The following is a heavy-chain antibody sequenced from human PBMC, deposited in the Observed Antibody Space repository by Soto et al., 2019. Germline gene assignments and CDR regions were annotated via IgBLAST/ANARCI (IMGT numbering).Heavy chain of an antibody. J-gene: IGHJ3*02. Sequence: GASVKGACKASGYSFTSYYMHWGRQAPRQGLEWMGIINPSGGSTSYAQKFQGRVTMTRDTSTSTVYMELSSLRSEDTAVYYCASLSPDSSGYQDSDAFDIWGQGTMVTVSS. CDR2: INPSGGST. V-gene: IGHV1-46*01. CDR3: ASLSPDSSGYQDSDAFDI. CDR1: GYSFTSYY. D-gene: IGHD3-22*01.